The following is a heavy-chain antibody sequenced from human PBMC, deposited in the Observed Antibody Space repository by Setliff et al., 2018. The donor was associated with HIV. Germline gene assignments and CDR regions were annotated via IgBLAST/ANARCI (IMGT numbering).Heavy chain of an antibody. J-gene: IGHJ4*02. CDR1: GASISSSGSY. D-gene: IGHD5-12*01. CDR2: IYYNGSP. CDR3: ARSRRRLRLAVDY. V-gene: IGHV4-39*01. Sequence: SETLSLTCTVSGASISSSGSYWGWIRQSPGKGLQWIGSIYYNGSPYYNPSLRSRLTLSVDTSKNQFSLRLSSVTAADTAMYYCARSRRRLRLAVDYWGQGTLVTVSS.